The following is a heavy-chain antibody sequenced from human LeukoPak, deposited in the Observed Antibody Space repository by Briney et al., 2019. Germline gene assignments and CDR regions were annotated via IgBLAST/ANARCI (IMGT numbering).Heavy chain of an antibody. D-gene: IGHD5-24*01. V-gene: IGHV3-30*04. CDR1: GFTFSSHA. Sequence: GGSLRHSCAASGFTFSSHAMHWVRQAPCKGLEWVAVISNDGSNKYYADSVKGRFNISRDNSKNTQYLQMNSLRAEDTAVYYCAKDGGGWRQLSFDYWGQGTLVTVSS. J-gene: IGHJ4*02. CDR3: AKDGGGWRQLSFDY. CDR2: ISNDGSNK.